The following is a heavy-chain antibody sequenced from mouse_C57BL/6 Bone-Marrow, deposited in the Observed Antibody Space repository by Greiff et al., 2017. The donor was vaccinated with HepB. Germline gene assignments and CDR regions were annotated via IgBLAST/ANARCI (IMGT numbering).Heavy chain of an antibody. CDR2: IWSGGST. CDR3: ARKDYGTSAMDY. J-gene: IGHJ4*01. CDR1: GFSLTSYG. Sequence: VQLQQSGPGLVQPSQILSITCTVSGFSLTSYGVHWVRQSPGKGLEWLGVIWSGGSTDYNAAFISRLSISKDNSTSQVFFKMNSLQADDTAIYYCARKDYGTSAMDYWGQGTSVTVSS. V-gene: IGHV2-2*01. D-gene: IGHD1-1*01.